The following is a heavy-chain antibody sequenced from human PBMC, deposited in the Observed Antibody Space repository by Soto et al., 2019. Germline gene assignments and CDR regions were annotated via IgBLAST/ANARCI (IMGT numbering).Heavy chain of an antibody. Sequence: ASVKVSCKASGYTFTSYGISWVRQAPGQGLEWMGWISAYNGNTNYAQKLQGRVTMTTDTSTSTAYMELRSLRSDDTAVYYCAREVLDCSGGSCYSLLDDIWGQGTMVTVSS. CDR3: AREVLDCSGGSCYSLLDDI. V-gene: IGHV1-18*01. CDR1: GYTFTSYG. D-gene: IGHD2-15*01. CDR2: ISAYNGNT. J-gene: IGHJ3*02.